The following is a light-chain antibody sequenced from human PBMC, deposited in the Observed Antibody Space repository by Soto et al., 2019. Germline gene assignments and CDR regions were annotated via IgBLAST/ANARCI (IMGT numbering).Light chain of an antibody. CDR3: SSYTSSITPYV. V-gene: IGLV2-14*01. CDR2: GVS. Sequence: QSALTQPPSVSGSPGQSVTISCTGTITDIGAYNYVSWYQQHPGKAPKLLIYGVSSRPSGVSNRFSGSKSGNAAYLTISGLQADDEAEYYCSSYTSSITPYVFGTGTQLTVL. J-gene: IGLJ1*01. CDR1: ITDIGAYNY.